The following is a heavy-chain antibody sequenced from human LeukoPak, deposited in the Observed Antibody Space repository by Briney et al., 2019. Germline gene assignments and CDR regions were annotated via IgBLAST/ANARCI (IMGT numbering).Heavy chain of an antibody. D-gene: IGHD3-9*01. CDR1: GGSFSGYY. CDR3: ARDPHYYDILTGHLDY. CDR2: INHSGST. Sequence: PSETLSLTCAVYGGSFSGYYWSWIRQPPGKGLEWIGEINHSGSTNYNPSLKSRVTISVDTSKNQFSLKLSSVTAADTAVYYCARDPHYYDILTGHLDYWGQGTLVTVSS. V-gene: IGHV4-34*01. J-gene: IGHJ4*02.